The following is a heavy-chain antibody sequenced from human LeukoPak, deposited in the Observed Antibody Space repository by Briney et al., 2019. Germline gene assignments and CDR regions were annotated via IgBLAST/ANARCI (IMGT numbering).Heavy chain of an antibody. CDR3: ARDPKDIVATMDY. Sequence: GGSLRLSCAASGFTFSDYYMNWIRQAPGKGLEWVSYISSSGSNIYYADSVKGRFTISRDNAKNSLYLQMNSLRAEDTAVYYCARDPKDIVATMDYWGQGTLVTVSS. CDR1: GFTFSDYY. D-gene: IGHD5-12*01. J-gene: IGHJ4*02. CDR2: ISSSGSNI. V-gene: IGHV3-11*01.